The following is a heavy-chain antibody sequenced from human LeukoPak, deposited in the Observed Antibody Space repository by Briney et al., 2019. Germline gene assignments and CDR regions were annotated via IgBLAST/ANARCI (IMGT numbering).Heavy chain of an antibody. CDR1: GGSISSYY. J-gene: IGHJ4*02. Sequence: SETLSLTCTVSGGSISSYYWSWIRQPPGKGLEWIGYIYYSGNTNYNPSLKSRVTISVDTSKNQFSLQLNSVTAADMAVYYCARYAYGSGPFDYWGQGTLITVSS. CDR2: IYYSGNT. V-gene: IGHV4-59*01. D-gene: IGHD6-19*01. CDR3: ARYAYGSGPFDY.